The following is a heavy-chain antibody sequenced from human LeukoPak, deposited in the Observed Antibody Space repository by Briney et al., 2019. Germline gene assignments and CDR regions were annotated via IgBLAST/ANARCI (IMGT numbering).Heavy chain of an antibody. J-gene: IGHJ4*02. D-gene: IGHD6-19*01. V-gene: IGHV3-23*01. CDR1: GFXFXSYA. CDR3: AKMGQWLYLGVDY. CDR2: ISGSDSST. Sequence: GGSLRLSCAASGFXFXSYAMSXXRXAPGXGLEWVSVISGSDSSTYYADSVKGRFTISRDNSKNTLYLQMKSLRAEDTAVYYCAKMGQWLYLGVDYWGQGTLVTVSS.